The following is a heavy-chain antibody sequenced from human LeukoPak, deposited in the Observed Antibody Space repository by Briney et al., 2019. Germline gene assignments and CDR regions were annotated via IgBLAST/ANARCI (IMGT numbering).Heavy chain of an antibody. Sequence: SQTLSLTCTVSGGSISSGDYYWSWIRQPPGKGLEWIGYIYYSGSTYYNPSLKSRVTISVDTSKNQFSLKLSSVTAADTAVYYCARMEAVVTPIDYWGQGTLVTVSS. J-gene: IGHJ4*02. V-gene: IGHV4-30-4*08. CDR3: ARMEAVVTPIDY. D-gene: IGHD4-23*01. CDR2: IYYSGST. CDR1: GGSISSGDYY.